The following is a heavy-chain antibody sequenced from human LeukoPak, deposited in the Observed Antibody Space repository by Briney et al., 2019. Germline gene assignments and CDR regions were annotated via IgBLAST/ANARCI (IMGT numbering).Heavy chain of an antibody. V-gene: IGHV4-34*01. CDR2: INHSGST. CDR1: GGSFSGYY. J-gene: IGHJ5*02. Sequence: SETLSLTCAVYGGSFSGYYWSWIRQPPGKGLEWIGEINHSGSTNYNPSIKSRVTISVDTSKNQFSLKLSSVTAADTAVYYCARTLSSMVRGVITPRFDPWGQGTLVTVSS. D-gene: IGHD3-10*01. CDR3: ARTLSSMVRGVITPRFDP.